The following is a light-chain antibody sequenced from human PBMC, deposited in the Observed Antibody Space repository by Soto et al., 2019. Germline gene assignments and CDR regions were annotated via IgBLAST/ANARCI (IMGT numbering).Light chain of an antibody. V-gene: IGKV1-33*01. CDR3: QQYDNLLMIT. CDR2: DAS. J-gene: IGKJ5*01. CDR1: QDTSNY. Sequence: DLQMTQSPSSLSASVGDRVTITCQASQDTSNYLNWYQQKPGKAPKFLIYDASNLETGVPSRFSGSGTGTDFTFTISSLQPEDIATYYCQQYDNLLMITFGQGTRLEIK.